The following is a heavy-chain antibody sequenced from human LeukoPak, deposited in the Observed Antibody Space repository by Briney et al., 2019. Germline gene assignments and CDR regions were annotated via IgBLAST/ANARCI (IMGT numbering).Heavy chain of an antibody. CDR1: GYTFTSYD. Sequence: ASVKVSCKASGYTFTSYDINWVRQATGPGLEWMGWMNPNSGNTGYAQKFQGRVTMTRNTSISTAYMELSSLRSEDTAVYYCARPSSSWYPPYYYYGMDVWGQGTTVTVSS. J-gene: IGHJ6*02. CDR3: ARPSSSWYPPYYYYGMDV. D-gene: IGHD6-13*01. V-gene: IGHV1-8*01. CDR2: MNPNSGNT.